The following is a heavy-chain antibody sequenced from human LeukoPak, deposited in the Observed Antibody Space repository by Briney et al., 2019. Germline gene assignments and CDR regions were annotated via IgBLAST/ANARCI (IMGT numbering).Heavy chain of an antibody. CDR2: IHPRDSDT. D-gene: IGHD3-22*01. J-gene: IGHJ3*02. V-gene: IGHV5-51*01. CDR1: GYSFTSYW. CDR3: AKYNDDSKGSFAI. Sequence: GESLEISFKASGYSFTSYWIGWVRQMPGKGLEWMGIIHPRDSDTRYSPSFQGQVTISADKSISTAYLQWSSLKASDTAMYYCAKYNDDSKGSFAIWGQGTMVTVSS.